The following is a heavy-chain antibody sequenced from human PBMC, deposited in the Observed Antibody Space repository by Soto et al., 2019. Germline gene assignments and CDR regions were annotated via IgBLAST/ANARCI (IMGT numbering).Heavy chain of an antibody. J-gene: IGHJ4*02. CDR2: VNHDGGET. D-gene: IGHD3-10*01. V-gene: IGHV3-7*01. CDR3: ARAGTPGSLAY. CDR1: RFTFDYYW. Sequence: GSLRLSCAASRFTFDYYWMSWVRQAPGKGLEWVANVNHDGGETYYVDSVKGRFTISRDNAKNPLFLQMSSLRVEDTAVYYCARAGTPGSLAYWGQGILVTVSS.